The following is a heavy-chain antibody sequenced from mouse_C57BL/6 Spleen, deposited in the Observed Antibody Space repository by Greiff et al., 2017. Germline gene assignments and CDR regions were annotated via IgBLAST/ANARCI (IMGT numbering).Heavy chain of an antibody. J-gene: IGHJ2*01. D-gene: IGHD4-1*02. CDR3: ARATAGLDY. CDR1: GFNIKKTY. V-gene: IGHV14-3*01. CDR2: IDPANGNT. Sequence: EVKLMESVAELVRPGASVKLSCTASGFNIKKTYMHWVSHRPEKGLKWIGRIDPANGNTKYAPKFQGKATITADTSSNTAYLQLSSLTSEDTAIYYCARATAGLDYWGQGTTLTVSS.